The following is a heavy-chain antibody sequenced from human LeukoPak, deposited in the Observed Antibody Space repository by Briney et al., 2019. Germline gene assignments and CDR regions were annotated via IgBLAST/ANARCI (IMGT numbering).Heavy chain of an antibody. Sequence: SVKVSCKASGGTFSSYAISWVRQAPGQGLEWMGGIIPIFGTANYAQKFQGRVTITTDESTSTAYMELSSLRSEDTAVYYCARDGVVVPAAMTADGYWGQGTLVTVSS. CDR2: IIPIFGTA. CDR3: ARDGVVVPAAMTADGY. V-gene: IGHV1-69*05. CDR1: GGTFSSYA. J-gene: IGHJ4*02. D-gene: IGHD2-2*01.